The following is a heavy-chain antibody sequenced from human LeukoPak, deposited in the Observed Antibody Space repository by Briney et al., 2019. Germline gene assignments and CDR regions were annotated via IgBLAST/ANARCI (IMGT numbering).Heavy chain of an antibody. CDR3: ARDPTKKYSSLLPRWFDR. D-gene: IGHD6-6*01. J-gene: IGHJ5*01. Sequence: ASVKVSCKASGYTFTGYYMHWVRQAPGQGLEWMGWINPNSGGTNYAQKFQGRVTMTRDTSISTAYMELSRLRADDTAVYYCARDPTKKYSSLLPRWFDRWHERPVVTVSS. CDR2: INPNSGGT. CDR1: GYTFTGYY. V-gene: IGHV1-2*02.